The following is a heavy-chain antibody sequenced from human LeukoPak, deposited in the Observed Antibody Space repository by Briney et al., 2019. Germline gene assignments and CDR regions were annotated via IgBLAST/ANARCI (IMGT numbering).Heavy chain of an antibody. D-gene: IGHD2-2*01. CDR1: GYTFTGYY. V-gene: IGHV1-2*02. J-gene: IGHJ5*02. Sequence: ASVKVSCKASGYTFTGYYMHWVRQAPGQGLEWMGWINPNSGGTNYAQKFQGRVTMTRDTSISTAYMELSRLRSDDTAVYYCARDLDCSSTSCPNWFDPWAREPWSPSPQ. CDR3: ARDLDCSSTSCPNWFDP. CDR2: INPNSGGT.